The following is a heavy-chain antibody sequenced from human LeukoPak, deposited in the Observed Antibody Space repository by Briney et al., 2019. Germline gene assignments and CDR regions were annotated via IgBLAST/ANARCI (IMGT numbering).Heavy chain of an antibody. J-gene: IGHJ4*02. D-gene: IGHD1-26*01. V-gene: IGHV4-61*02. Sequence: SETLSLTCTVSGGSISSGSYYWSWIRQPAGKGLDWIGRIYTTGSTNYNPSLKSRVTISVDTSKNQFSLKLSSVTAADTAVYYCARSPHLGSHGYGPWELPVPYFDYWGQGTLVTVSS. CDR2: IYTTGST. CDR3: ARSPHLGSHGYGPWELPVPYFDY. CDR1: GGSISSGSYY.